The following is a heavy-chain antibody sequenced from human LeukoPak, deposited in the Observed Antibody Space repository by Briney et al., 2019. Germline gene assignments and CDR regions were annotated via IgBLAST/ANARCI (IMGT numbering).Heavy chain of an antibody. V-gene: IGHV3-23*01. J-gene: IGHJ4*02. D-gene: IGHD4-17*01. CDR1: GFSITIYA. Sequence: PGGSLRLSCAASGFSITIYAMTWVRRAPGKGLEWVSSITGSGAHTSYADSVKGRFTISRDNSRNTLYLQVNSLRAEDTAIYYCAKDPNRDYVDAIDYWGPGTLVTVSS. CDR2: ITGSGAHT. CDR3: AKDPNRDYVDAIDY.